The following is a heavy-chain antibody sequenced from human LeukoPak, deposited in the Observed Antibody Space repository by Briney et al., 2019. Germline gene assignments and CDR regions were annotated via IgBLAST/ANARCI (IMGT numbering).Heavy chain of an antibody. CDR3: ARMGSYRPVGDWFDP. CDR2: INTNTGNP. CDR1: GYTLTSYA. D-gene: IGHD3-16*02. Sequence: ASVKVSCKASGYTLTSYAMNWVGQAPGQGVEWMGWINTNTGNPTYAQGFTGRFVFSLDTSVSTAYLQISSLQAEDTAVYYCARMGSYRPVGDWFDPWGQGTLVTVSS. V-gene: IGHV7-4-1*02. J-gene: IGHJ5*02.